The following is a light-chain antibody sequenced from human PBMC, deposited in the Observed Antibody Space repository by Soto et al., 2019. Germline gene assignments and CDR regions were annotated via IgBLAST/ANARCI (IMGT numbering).Light chain of an antibody. V-gene: IGLV1-51*01. CDR2: DNN. Sequence: QSVLTQPPSVSGAPGQKVTISCSGSSSNFGNNYVSWCQQLQGTAPKLLIYDNNKRPSGMPDRFSGAKSGTTATLGITALQTGDEADYYCGTWDSSLSAVVFGGGTKVTVL. J-gene: IGLJ2*01. CDR3: GTWDSSLSAVV. CDR1: SSNFGNNY.